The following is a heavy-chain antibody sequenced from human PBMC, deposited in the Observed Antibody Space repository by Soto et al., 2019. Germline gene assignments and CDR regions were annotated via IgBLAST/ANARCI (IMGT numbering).Heavy chain of an antibody. J-gene: IGHJ4*02. CDR2: IYYLGST. Sequence: SETLSLTCTVSGASMSEYFWSWIRQSPGKGLEWIGYIYYLGSTDYNPSLKSRVTISVDTSKRQFSLRLTSVTAADTAVYYCARDGYDGSGSPYPAFWGPGTQVTSPQ. V-gene: IGHV4-59*01. CDR1: GASMSEYF. CDR3: ARDGYDGSGSPYPAF. D-gene: IGHD3-10*01.